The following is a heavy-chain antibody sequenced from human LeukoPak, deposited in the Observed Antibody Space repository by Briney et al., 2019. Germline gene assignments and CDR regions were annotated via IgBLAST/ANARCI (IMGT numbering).Heavy chain of an antibody. CDR2: INHSGST. J-gene: IGHJ5*02. Sequence: SETLSLTCTVYGGSFSGYYWSWIRQPPGKGLEWIGGINHSGSTNTNPSLKSRVTISVDTSKTQFSLKLSSVTAADTAVYYCARSLGVYGPDWFDPWGQGTLVTVSS. CDR3: ARSLGVYGPDWFDP. V-gene: IGHV4-34*01. D-gene: IGHD3-16*01. CDR1: GGSFSGYY.